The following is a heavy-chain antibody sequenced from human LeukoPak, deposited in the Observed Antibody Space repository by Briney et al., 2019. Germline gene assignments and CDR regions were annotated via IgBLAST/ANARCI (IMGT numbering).Heavy chain of an antibody. J-gene: IGHJ4*02. D-gene: IGHD3-10*01. V-gene: IGHV3-30*02. CDR2: IWYDGSTK. CDR1: EFTFSGYA. CDR3: ARGFPHMVKSPFDY. Sequence: GGSLRLSCAASEFTFSGYAMHWVRQAPGKGLEWVAVIWYDGSTKYYGYSVKGRFTISRDNSQNTLFLQMNSLRDEDTAVYYCARGFPHMVKSPFDYWGQGTLVTVSS.